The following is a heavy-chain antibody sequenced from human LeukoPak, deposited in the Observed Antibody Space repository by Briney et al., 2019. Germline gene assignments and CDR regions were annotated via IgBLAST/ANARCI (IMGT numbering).Heavy chain of an antibody. Sequence: PSDTLSLTCTVSGGSINTKTHYWACIRQTPGKGLEWIGSVFYNGHTYYNPSLKSRVTISVDTSKNQFSLRLTSVTAADTAVYYCAKHGEDDSGYYADFFDHYGQGTLVTVSS. J-gene: IGHJ4*02. CDR2: VFYNGHT. D-gene: IGHD3-22*01. V-gene: IGHV4-39*01. CDR3: AKHGEDDSGYYADFFDH. CDR1: GGSINTKTHY.